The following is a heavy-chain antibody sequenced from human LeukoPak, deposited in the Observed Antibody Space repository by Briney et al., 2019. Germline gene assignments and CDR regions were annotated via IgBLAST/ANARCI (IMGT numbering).Heavy chain of an antibody. D-gene: IGHD2-15*01. Sequence: SETLSLTCTVSVGSMSSYDASWIRQPPGKGLEWIGYIYYSGSTNYNPSLKSRVTISVDTSKNQFSLKLSSVTAADTAVYYCARDAMGSESPPRLQGGRGTLVTVSS. CDR2: IYYSGST. V-gene: IGHV4-59*01. J-gene: IGHJ4*02. CDR1: VGSMSSYD. CDR3: ARDAMGSESPPRLQ.